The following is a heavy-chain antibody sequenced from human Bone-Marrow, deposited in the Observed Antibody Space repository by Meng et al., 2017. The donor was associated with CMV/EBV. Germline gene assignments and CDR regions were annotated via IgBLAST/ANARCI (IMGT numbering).Heavy chain of an antibody. CDR1: GYTVTDYY. V-gene: IGHV1-2*02. CDR2: INPNDDT. Sequence: QVQRVQSWAEVKKPGPSLKGSCKASGYTVTDYYIHWVRQAPGQWLEWMGWINPNDDTNYAQNFQGRVTMTRDMSINTVYMELSRLTSDDTAVYYCARSSGWSRFDYWGLGTLVTVSS. D-gene: IGHD6-19*01. J-gene: IGHJ4*02. CDR3: ARSSGWSRFDY.